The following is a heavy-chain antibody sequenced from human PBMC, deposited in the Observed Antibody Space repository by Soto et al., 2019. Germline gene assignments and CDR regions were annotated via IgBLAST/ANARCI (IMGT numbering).Heavy chain of an antibody. V-gene: IGHV2-26*01. D-gene: IGHD5-12*01. CDR3: ARISRDGYNYLDY. CDR2: IFSNDEK. CDR1: GFSLSNAKMG. Sequence: SGPTLVNPTQTLTLTCTVSGFSLSNAKMGVTWIRQPPGKALEWLAHIFSNDEKSYSTSLKSRLTISKDTSKSQVVLTMTNMDPVDTATYYCARISRDGYNYLDYWGQGTLVTVSS. J-gene: IGHJ4*02.